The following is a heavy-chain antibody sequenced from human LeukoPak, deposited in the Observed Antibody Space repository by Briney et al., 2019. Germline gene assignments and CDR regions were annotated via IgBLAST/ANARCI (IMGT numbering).Heavy chain of an antibody. V-gene: IGHV5-51*01. CDR2: IYPGDSDT. CDR1: GYSFTNYW. D-gene: IGHD2-8*01. Sequence: GESLKISCTVSGYSFTNYWIGWVRQMPGKGLEWMGIIYPGDSDTRYSPSFEGQVTMSVDKSISTAYLQWSSLKASDTAVYHCARHGSPHAPGVNYYYYMVVWGKGTTVTVS. J-gene: IGHJ6*03. CDR3: ARHGSPHAPGVNYYYYMVV.